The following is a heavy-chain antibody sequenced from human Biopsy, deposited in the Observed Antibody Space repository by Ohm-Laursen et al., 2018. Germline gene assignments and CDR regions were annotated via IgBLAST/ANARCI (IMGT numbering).Heavy chain of an antibody. CDR1: GFRVSSYD. V-gene: IGHV3-21*01. D-gene: IGHD6-6*01. J-gene: IGHJ6*02. Sequence: SLRLSCAASGFRVSSYDMNWVRQAPGKGPAWISYISETSSHIYDADSVRGRFTVARDIAKNSLYLELNRLRVEDTAVYYCARDSSRRAREGGMDVWGQGTTVTVSS. CDR2: ISETSSHI. CDR3: ARDSSRRAREGGMDV.